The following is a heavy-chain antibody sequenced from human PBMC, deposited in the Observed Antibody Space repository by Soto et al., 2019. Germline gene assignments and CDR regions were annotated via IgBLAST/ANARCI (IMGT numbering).Heavy chain of an antibody. CDR3: AADVRFGELSLSMDV. V-gene: IGHV1-58*02. Sequence: QMQLVQSGPEVKKPGTSVKVSCKASGFTFTSSAMQWVRQARGQRPEWIGWIVVGSGNTNYAQKFQERVTITRDMSTSTAYMELSSLRSEDTAVYYCAADVRFGELSLSMDVWGQGTTVTVSS. CDR2: IVVGSGNT. J-gene: IGHJ6*02. CDR1: GFTFTSSA. D-gene: IGHD3-10*01.